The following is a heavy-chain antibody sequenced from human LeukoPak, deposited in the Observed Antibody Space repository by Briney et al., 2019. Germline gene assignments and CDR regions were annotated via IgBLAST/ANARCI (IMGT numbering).Heavy chain of an antibody. CDR2: MNPNSGNT. V-gene: IGHV1-8*01. Sequence: ASVKVSCTASGYTFTSYDINWVRQATGQGHEWMGWMNPNSGNTGYAQKVQGRGTMTMNTSISTAYMELSSLRSEDTAVYYCARVLTVTPSYFYYYYYMDVWGKGTTVTISS. D-gene: IGHD4-17*01. CDR3: ARVLTVTPSYFYYYYYMDV. J-gene: IGHJ6*03. CDR1: GYTFTSYD.